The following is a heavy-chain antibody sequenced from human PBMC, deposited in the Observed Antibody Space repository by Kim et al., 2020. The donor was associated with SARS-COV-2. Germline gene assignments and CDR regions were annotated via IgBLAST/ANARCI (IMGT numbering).Heavy chain of an antibody. V-gene: IGHV4-34*01. CDR2: INHSGST. D-gene: IGHD3-10*01. CDR3: ARSGVLLWFGDHSRGYGMDV. CDR1: GGSFSGYY. J-gene: IGHJ6*02. Sequence: SETLSLTCAVYGGSFSGYYWSWIRQPPGKGLEWIGEINHSGSTNYNPSLKSRVTISVDTSKNQFSLKLSSVTAADTAVYYCARSGVLLWFGDHSRGYGMDVWGQGTTVTVSS.